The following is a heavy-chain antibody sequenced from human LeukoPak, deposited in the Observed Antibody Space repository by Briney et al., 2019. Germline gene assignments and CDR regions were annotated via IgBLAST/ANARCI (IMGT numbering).Heavy chain of an antibody. V-gene: IGHV1-46*01. CDR3: AKDPPYYDDSPGALDL. Sequence: ASVKVSCKTSGYTFSSHYIHWVRQAPGQGLECMGRINPNGGVTTYAKKFQGRVTMTSDTSTSTVYMDLTSLRSEDRAVYYCAKDPPYYDDSPGALDLWGQGTMVTVAS. CDR1: GYTFSSHY. D-gene: IGHD3-22*01. CDR2: INPNGGVT. J-gene: IGHJ3*01.